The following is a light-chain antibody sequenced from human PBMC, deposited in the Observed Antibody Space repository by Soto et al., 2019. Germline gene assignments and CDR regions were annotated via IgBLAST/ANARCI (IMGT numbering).Light chain of an antibody. CDR2: GTS. CDR3: HQSNKWQYT. V-gene: IGKV3-15*01. J-gene: IGKJ2*01. Sequence: EIVMTQSPATLSVSPGERATLSCRASQSVAGNLAWYQQKPGQAPSLLFYGTSTRATCVPPRFSDTGSGTDFTHTSSNLQSEDFAVYYCHQSNKWQYTFGQGTKLEIK. CDR1: QSVAGN.